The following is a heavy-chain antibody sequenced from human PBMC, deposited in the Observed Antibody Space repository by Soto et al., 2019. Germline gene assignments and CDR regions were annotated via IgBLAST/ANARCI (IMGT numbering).Heavy chain of an antibody. J-gene: IGHJ5*02. CDR1: GGSVSSGGYY. CDR3: ARSRPSVYTYGLEGWFGP. V-gene: IGHV4-61*08. D-gene: IGHD5-18*01. Sequence: SETLSLTCTVSGGSVSSGGYYWNWTRQPPGKGLEWIGYIYYSGSTNYNPSLKSRVTISVDTSKNQFSLRLSSVTAADTAFYYCARSRPSVYTYGLEGWFGPWGQGSLVTVSS. CDR2: IYYSGST.